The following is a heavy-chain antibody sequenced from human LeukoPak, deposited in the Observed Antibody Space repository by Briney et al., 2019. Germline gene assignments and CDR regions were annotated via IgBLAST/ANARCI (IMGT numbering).Heavy chain of an antibody. V-gene: IGHV1-46*01. D-gene: IGHD1-26*01. CDR2: INPSGGST. CDR3: ARAEVGATHLDY. Sequence: GASVKVSCKASGYTFTSYYMHWVRQAPRQGLEWMGIINPSGGSTSYAQKFQGRVTMTRDTSTSTVYMELSSLRSEDTAVYYCARAEVGATHLDYWGQGTLVTVSS. CDR1: GYTFTSYY. J-gene: IGHJ4*02.